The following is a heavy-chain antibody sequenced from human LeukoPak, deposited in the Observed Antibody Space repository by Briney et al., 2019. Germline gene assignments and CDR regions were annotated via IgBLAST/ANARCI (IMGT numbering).Heavy chain of an antibody. J-gene: IGHJ4*02. CDR1: GFTVSKYD. Sequence: GGSLRLSCAASGFTVSKYDMHWVRQAPGKGLVWVSRINTDGKTTTYADSVKGRFTISRDNTKNTLYLQMNSLNAEDTALYYCARDYPPYWGQGTLVTVSA. CDR3: ARDYPPY. CDR2: INTDGKTT. V-gene: IGHV3-74*01.